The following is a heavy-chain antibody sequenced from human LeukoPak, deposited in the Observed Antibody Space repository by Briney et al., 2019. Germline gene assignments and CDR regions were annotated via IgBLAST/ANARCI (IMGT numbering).Heavy chain of an antibody. V-gene: IGHV5-51*01. CDR3: ARGGNSNLNWFDP. CDR2: IYPSDSDT. D-gene: IGHD4-23*01. CDR1: GYSFTTYW. Sequence: GESLKISCKGSGYSFTTYWIGWVRQMPGKGLEWIGIIYPSDSDTRYSPSLQGQVTISADKSISTACLQWSSLKASDTAMYYCARGGNSNLNWFDPWGQGTLVTVSS. J-gene: IGHJ5*02.